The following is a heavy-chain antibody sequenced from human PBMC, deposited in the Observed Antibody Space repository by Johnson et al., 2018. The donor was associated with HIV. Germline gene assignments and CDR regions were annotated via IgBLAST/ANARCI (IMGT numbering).Heavy chain of an antibody. CDR3: ARQHNYDSSGQGGGLDI. CDR1: GFTFSSYA. CDR2: ISYDGSNK. V-gene: IGHV3-30-3*01. J-gene: IGHJ3*02. D-gene: IGHD3-22*01. Sequence: QVQLVESGGGVVQPGRSLRLSCAASGFTFSSYALHWVRQAPGKGLEWVAVISYDGSNKYYADSVKGRFTISRDNAKNTLFLQMNSLRAEDTALYYCARQHNYDSSGQGGGLDIWGQGTMVTVSS.